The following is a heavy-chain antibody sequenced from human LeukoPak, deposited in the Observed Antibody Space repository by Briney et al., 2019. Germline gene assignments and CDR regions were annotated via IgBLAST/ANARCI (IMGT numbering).Heavy chain of an antibody. CDR3: ARETTVAASGTRMGH. V-gene: IGHV4-34*01. Sequence: PSETLSLTCAVYGGSFSGYYWSWIRQPPGKGLEWIGEINHSGSTNYNPSLKSRVTISVDTSKNQFSLKLSSVTAADTAVYYCARETTVAASGTRMGHWGQGTLVTVSS. D-gene: IGHD6-13*01. CDR2: INHSGST. CDR1: GGSFSGYY. J-gene: IGHJ4*02.